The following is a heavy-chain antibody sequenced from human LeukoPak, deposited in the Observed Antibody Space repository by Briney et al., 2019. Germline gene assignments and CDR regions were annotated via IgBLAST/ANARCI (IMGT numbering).Heavy chain of an antibody. Sequence: GGSLRLSCAASGFTFSSYSMNWVRQAPGKGLEWVSYISSSSSTIYYADSVKGRFTISRDNAKNTLYLQMNSLTPEDTAVFYCAKDRSAAAGGTGFFDDWGQGTLVTVSS. CDR1: GFTFSSYS. CDR3: AKDRSAAAGGTGFFDD. CDR2: ISSSSSTI. D-gene: IGHD6-13*01. J-gene: IGHJ4*02. V-gene: IGHV3-48*01.